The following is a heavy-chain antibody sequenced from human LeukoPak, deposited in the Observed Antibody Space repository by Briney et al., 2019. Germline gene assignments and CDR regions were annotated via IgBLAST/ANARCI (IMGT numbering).Heavy chain of an antibody. CDR1: GFTFSGSA. V-gene: IGHV3-30*04. CDR3: AAICGGDCYSTYGLAT. J-gene: IGHJ4*02. D-gene: IGHD2-21*02. Sequence: GGSLRLSCAASGFTFSGSALHWVRQASGKGLEWVAVISYDGSNKYYADSVKGRFTISRDNSKNTLYLQMNSLRAEDTAVYYCAAICGGDCYSTYGLATWGQGTLVTVSS. CDR2: ISYDGSNK.